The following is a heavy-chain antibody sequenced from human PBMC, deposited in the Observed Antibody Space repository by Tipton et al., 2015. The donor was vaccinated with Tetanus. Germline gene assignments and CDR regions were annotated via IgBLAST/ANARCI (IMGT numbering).Heavy chain of an antibody. CDR2: ISGSGGST. D-gene: IGHD2-15*01. CDR3: AKDHGPEITSVAATRYYYYGMDV. Sequence: VQLVQSGGGVVQPGGSLRLACEASGFTFSSNGMHWVRQAPGKGLEWVSVISGSGGSTYYADSVKGRFTISRDNSKNTLYLQMNSLRAEDTAVYYCAKDHGPEITSVAATRYYYYGMDVWGQGTTVTVSS. CDR1: GFTFSSNG. V-gene: IGHV3-23*04. J-gene: IGHJ6*02.